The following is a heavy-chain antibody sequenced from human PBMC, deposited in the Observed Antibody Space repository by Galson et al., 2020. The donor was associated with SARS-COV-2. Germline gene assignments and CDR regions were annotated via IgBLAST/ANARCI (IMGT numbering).Heavy chain of an antibody. CDR2: IYWDDDK. D-gene: IGHD1-7*01. CDR3: ARRSLNWNLGYFDY. Sequence: KMSGPTLVKPTQTLTLTCTFSGFSLSTSGVGVGWIRQPPGKALEWLAPIYWDDDKRYSPSLKSRLTITKDTSKNQVVLTMTNMDPVDTATYYCARRSLNWNLGYFDYWGQGTLVTVYS. CDR1: GFSLSTSGVG. V-gene: IGHV2-5*02. J-gene: IGHJ4*02.